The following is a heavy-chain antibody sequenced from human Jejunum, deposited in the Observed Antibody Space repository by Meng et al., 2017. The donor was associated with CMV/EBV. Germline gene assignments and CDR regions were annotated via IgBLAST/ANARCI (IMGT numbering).Heavy chain of an antibody. V-gene: IGHV3-74*01. CDR3: VRGGDGYGNFDY. CDR1: GFTFSGYW. CDR2: ISPDGTNK. J-gene: IGHJ4*02. D-gene: IGHD5-24*01. Sequence: AASGFTFSGYWMHWVRQAPGKGLVWVSRISPDGTNKYYADSVKGRLTLSRDNARNTLYLQVNTLSAEDAAVYYCVRGGDGYGNFDYWGQGTLVTVSS.